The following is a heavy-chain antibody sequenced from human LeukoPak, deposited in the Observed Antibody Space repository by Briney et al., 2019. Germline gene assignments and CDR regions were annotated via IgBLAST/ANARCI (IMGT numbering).Heavy chain of an antibody. J-gene: IGHJ4*02. CDR2: IYHSGST. Sequence: PSETLSLTXAVSGYSITSGYYWAWIRQPPGKGLEWIGNIYHSGSTYYNPSLKSRVTISVDTSKNQFSLRLSSVTAADTAVYYCAKTPGIYDYVWGSPFDYWGQGTLVTVSS. CDR1: GYSITSGYY. D-gene: IGHD3-16*01. V-gene: IGHV4-38-2*01. CDR3: AKTPGIYDYVWGSPFDY.